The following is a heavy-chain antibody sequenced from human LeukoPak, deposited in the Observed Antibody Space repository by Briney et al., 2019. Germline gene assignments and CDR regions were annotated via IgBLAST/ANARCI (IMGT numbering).Heavy chain of an antibody. D-gene: IGHD1-26*01. V-gene: IGHV1-46*01. CDR3: ARDNSVGETAWWFDP. Sequence: ASVKVSCKASGYTFTSYYMNWVRQAPGQGLEWMGIINPSGGSTSYAQRFQGRVTMTRDISTSTDYMELTSLTSDDTAMYYCARDNSVGETAWWFDPWGQGTLVTVSS. J-gene: IGHJ5*02. CDR2: INPSGGST. CDR1: GYTFTSYY.